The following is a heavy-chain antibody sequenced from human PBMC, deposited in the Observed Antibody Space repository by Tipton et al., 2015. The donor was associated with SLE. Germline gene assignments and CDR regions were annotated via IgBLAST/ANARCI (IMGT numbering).Heavy chain of an antibody. V-gene: IGHV4-61*02. D-gene: IGHD3-22*01. Sequence: TLSLTCTVSGGPISSGSYYWSWIRQPAGKGLEWIGRIYTSGSTNYNPSLKSRVTISVDTSKNQFSLKLSSVTAADTAVYYCARAPRYYYDSSYFDYWGQGTLVTVSS. CDR2: IYTSGST. J-gene: IGHJ4*02. CDR1: GGPISSGSYY. CDR3: ARAPRYYYDSSYFDY.